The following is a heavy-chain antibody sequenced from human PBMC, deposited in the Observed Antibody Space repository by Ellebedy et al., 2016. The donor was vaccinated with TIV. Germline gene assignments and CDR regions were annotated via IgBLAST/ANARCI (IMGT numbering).Heavy chain of an antibody. CDR3: AKESRDGNNYFFDY. CDR2: ISYDGSSK. Sequence: GGSLRLXXAASGFTFSRSGMHWVRQAPGKGLEWVAVISYDGSSKDYADSAKGRFSISRDNSQNKLLLQMNSLRAEDTAVYYCAKESRDGNNYFFDYWGQGTLVTVSS. J-gene: IGHJ4*02. V-gene: IGHV3-30*18. CDR1: GFTFSRSG. D-gene: IGHD5-24*01.